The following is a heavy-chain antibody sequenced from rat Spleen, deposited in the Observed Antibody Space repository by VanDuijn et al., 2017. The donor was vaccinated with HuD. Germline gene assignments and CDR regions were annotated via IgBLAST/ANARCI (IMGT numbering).Heavy chain of an antibody. D-gene: IGHD4-3*01. CDR3: VRQDTSGYSNWFAY. Sequence: EVQLVESGGGLVQPGRSLKLSCAASGFTFSSFAMAWVRQAPKKGLEWVATITSGGSNTYYPDSVKGRFTISRDNAKSTLYLQMDSLRSEDTATYYCVRQDTSGYSNWFAYWGQGTLVTVSS. J-gene: IGHJ3*01. CDR2: ITSGGSNT. V-gene: IGHV5-29*01. CDR1: GFTFSSFA.